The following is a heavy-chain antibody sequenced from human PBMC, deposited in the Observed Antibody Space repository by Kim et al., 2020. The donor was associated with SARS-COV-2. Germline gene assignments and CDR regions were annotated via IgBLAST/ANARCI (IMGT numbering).Heavy chain of an antibody. D-gene: IGHD2-15*01. V-gene: IGHV4-34*01. CDR3: AGYGGREEAFDY. CDR1: GGSFSGYY. J-gene: IGHJ4*02. Sequence: SETLSLTCAVYGGSFSGYYWSWIRQPPGKGLEWIGEINHSGSTNYNPSLKSRVTISVDTSKNQFSLKLSSVTAADTAVYYCAGYGGREEAFDYWGQGTLVTVSS. CDR2: INHSGST.